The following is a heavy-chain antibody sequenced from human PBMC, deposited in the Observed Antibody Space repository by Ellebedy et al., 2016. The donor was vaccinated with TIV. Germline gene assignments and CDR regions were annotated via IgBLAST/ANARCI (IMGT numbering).Heavy chain of an antibody. CDR1: GYTFTSYG. Sequence: ASVKVSCXASGYTFTSYGISWVRQAPGQGLEWMGWISAYNGNTNYAQKLQGRVTMTTDTSTSTAYMELRSLRSDDTAVYYCARVEATWGYSYGAYYYYYMDVWGKGTTVTVSS. CDR2: ISAYNGNT. J-gene: IGHJ6*03. D-gene: IGHD5-18*01. V-gene: IGHV1-18*01. CDR3: ARVEATWGYSYGAYYYYYMDV.